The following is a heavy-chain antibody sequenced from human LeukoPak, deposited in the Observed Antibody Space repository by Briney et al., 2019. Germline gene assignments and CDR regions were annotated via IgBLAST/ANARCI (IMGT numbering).Heavy chain of an antibody. V-gene: IGHV4-34*01. J-gene: IGHJ4*02. CDR1: GGSFSGYY. CDR3: ARRSYDGSGYYYVDY. CDR2: ISSGGST. D-gene: IGHD3-22*01. Sequence: SETLSLTCAVYGGSFSGYYWSWIRQPPGKGLEWIGSISSGGSTHYIPSLKSRVTISVDTSKNQFSLKLSSVTAADTAVYYCARRSYDGSGYYYVDYWGQGTLVTVSS.